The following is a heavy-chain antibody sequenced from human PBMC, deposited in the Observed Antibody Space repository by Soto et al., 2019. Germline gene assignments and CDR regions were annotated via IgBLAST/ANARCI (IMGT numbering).Heavy chain of an antibody. CDR1: GYTFTGYY. CDR3: ARAELTMIVVVITQGSNWFDP. J-gene: IGHJ5*02. CDR2: INPNSGGT. D-gene: IGHD3-22*01. V-gene: IGHV1-2*02. Sequence: ASVKVSCKASGYTFTGYYMRWVRQAPGQGLEWMGWINPNSGGTNYAQKFQGRVTMTRDTSISTAYMELSRLRSDDTAVYYCARAELTMIVVVITQGSNWFDPWGQGTLVTVSS.